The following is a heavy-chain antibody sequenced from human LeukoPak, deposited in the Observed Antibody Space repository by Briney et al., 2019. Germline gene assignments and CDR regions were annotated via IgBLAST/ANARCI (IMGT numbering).Heavy chain of an antibody. CDR2: INPSGGHT. Sequence: ASVKVSCKASGYTFSNSYIHWVRQAPGQGLEWMGLINPSGGHTTYTQKYQGRVTMTTDTSTSTAYMELRNLRSDDTAVYYCARTSHYVDIAATIPYGIYYFDYWGQGTLVTVSS. V-gene: IGHV1-46*01. CDR3: ARTSHYVDIAATIPYGIYYFDY. CDR1: GYTFSNSY. J-gene: IGHJ4*02. D-gene: IGHD5-12*01.